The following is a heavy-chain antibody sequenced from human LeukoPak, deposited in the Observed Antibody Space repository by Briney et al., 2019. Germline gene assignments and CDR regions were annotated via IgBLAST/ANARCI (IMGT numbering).Heavy chain of an antibody. J-gene: IGHJ4*02. CDR1: GGSFSGYY. CDR3: AGLYYDSSGQPFDY. V-gene: IGHV4-34*01. D-gene: IGHD3-22*01. Sequence: SETLSLTCAVYGGSFSGYYWSWIRQPPGKGLEWIGEINHSGSTNYNPSLKSRVTLSVDTSKNQFSLKLSSVTAADTAVYYCAGLYYDSSGQPFDYWGQGTLVTVSS. CDR2: INHSGST.